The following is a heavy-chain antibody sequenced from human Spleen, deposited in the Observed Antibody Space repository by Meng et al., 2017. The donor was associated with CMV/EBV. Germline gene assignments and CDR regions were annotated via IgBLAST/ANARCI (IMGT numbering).Heavy chain of an antibody. CDR2: IYYSGDP. D-gene: IGHD3-16*01. Sequence: LPLSFSVFSLTISAVGLGWIRQPPGKALEWLALIYYSGDPRYSPSLKSRLTISMDTSKNQVFLTMTTMAPTDTATYYCAHMGESFDYWGQGTLVTVSS. CDR1: VFSLTISAVG. V-gene: IGHV2-5*01. CDR3: AHMGESFDY. J-gene: IGHJ4*02.